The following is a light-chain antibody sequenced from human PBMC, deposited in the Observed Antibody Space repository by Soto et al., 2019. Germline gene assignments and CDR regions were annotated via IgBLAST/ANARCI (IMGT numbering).Light chain of an antibody. V-gene: IGKV1-12*01. CDR2: AAS. CDR3: QQADSSPLT. J-gene: IGKJ4*01. CDR1: QDISNW. Sequence: DIQMTQSPSSVSASVGDRVTITCRASQDISNWLAWYQQKPGKAPKLLIYAASRLLSGVPSRFSGSGSGSDFSLTINGLQPEDSATSYCQQADSSPLTFGGGTKVEIK.